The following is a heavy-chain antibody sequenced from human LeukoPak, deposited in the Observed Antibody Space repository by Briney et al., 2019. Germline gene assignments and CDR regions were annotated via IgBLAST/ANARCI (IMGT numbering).Heavy chain of an antibody. Sequence: PGGSLRLSCAASGFTFSSYAMSWVRQAPGKGLEWVSAISGSGGSTYYADSVKGRFTISRDNSKNTLYLQMNSLRGDDTAVYYCAKAPVGATGHALDYWGQGTLVTVSS. CDR2: ISGSGGST. CDR3: AKAPVGATGHALDY. J-gene: IGHJ4*02. D-gene: IGHD1-26*01. V-gene: IGHV3-23*01. CDR1: GFTFSSYA.